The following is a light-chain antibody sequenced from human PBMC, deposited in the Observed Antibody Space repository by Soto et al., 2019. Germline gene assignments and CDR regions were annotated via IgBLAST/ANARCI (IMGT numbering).Light chain of an antibody. CDR1: QSVNTN. Sequence: EVVLTQSPGTLSVSPGERATLSCRASQSVNTNFAWYQQKPGEAPRLLIYDASYRATDIPPRFSGSGSGTDFTLNISSLEPEDFAVYYCQQRRSWPPTITFGQGTRLEIK. CDR2: DAS. CDR3: QQRRSWPPTIT. V-gene: IGKV3-11*01. J-gene: IGKJ5*01.